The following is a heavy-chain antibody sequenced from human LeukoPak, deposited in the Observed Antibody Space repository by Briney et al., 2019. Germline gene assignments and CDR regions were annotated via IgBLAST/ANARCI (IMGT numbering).Heavy chain of an antibody. D-gene: IGHD6-13*01. J-gene: IGHJ4*02. CDR3: ARRGRSSWYLESD. V-gene: IGHV4-39*01. CDR1: GRPISSSSYY. CDR2: NYYSGST. Sequence: PSETLSLTCTVSGRPISSSSYYWGWIRQPPGKGLERIGSNYYSGSTSYNPSLKSRVTISVDTSKNQFSLKLSSVTAADTAVYYCARRGRSSWYLESDWGQGTLVTVSS.